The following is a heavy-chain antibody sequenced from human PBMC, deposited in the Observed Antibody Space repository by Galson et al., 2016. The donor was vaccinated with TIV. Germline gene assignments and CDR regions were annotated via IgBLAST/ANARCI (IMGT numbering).Heavy chain of an antibody. Sequence: SLRLSCAASGFTFSNYEMNWVRQAPGKGLEWVSYITRVSTIYYADSVKGRFTISRDDAKNSLYLQMNSLRAEDTAVYYCARDGHYSSGWADFDNWGQGTLVTVSS. CDR3: ARDGHYSSGWADFDN. V-gene: IGHV3-48*03. D-gene: IGHD6-19*01. J-gene: IGHJ4*02. CDR2: ITRVSTI. CDR1: GFTFSNYE.